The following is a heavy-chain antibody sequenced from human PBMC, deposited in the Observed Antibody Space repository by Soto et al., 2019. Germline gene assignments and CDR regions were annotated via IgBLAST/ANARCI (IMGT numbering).Heavy chain of an antibody. Sequence: QVQLQESGPGLVKPSQTLSLTCTVSGGSISSGGYYWSWIRQHPGKGLEWIGYIYYSGSTYYNPSLKSRVTISVDTSKNQFSLKLSSVTAADTAVYYCARERVVVVFRGEYNWFDPWGQGTLVTVSS. J-gene: IGHJ5*02. D-gene: IGHD2-2*01. CDR1: GGSISSGGYY. CDR2: IYYSGST. V-gene: IGHV4-31*03. CDR3: ARERVVVVFRGEYNWFDP.